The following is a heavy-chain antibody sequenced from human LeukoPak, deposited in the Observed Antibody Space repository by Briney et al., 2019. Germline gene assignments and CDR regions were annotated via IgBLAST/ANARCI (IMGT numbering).Heavy chain of an antibody. CDR2: MNPNSGNT. CDR1: GYTFTSYD. D-gene: IGHD5-18*01. Sequence: ASVKVSCKASGYTFTSYDINWVRQATGQGLEWMGWMNPNSGNTGYAQKFQGRVTMTRNTSISTAYMELSSLRSEDTAVYYCARGLDTAMAASDAFDIWGQGTMVTVSS. J-gene: IGHJ3*02. CDR3: ARGLDTAMAASDAFDI. V-gene: IGHV1-8*01.